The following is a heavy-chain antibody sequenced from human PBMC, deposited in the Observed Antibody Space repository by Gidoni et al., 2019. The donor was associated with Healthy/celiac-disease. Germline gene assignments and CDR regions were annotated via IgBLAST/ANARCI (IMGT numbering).Heavy chain of an antibody. CDR1: GFTFSDYY. Sequence: QVQLVESGGGLVKPGGSLRLSCAASGFTFSDYYRSWIRQAPGKGLGWVSYISSSGSTIYYADSVKGRFTISRDNAKNSLYLQMNSLRAEDTAVYYCARDEPRATMVQGVIMEVPVDYWGQGTLVTVSS. CDR3: ARDEPRATMVQGVIMEVPVDY. J-gene: IGHJ4*02. D-gene: IGHD3-10*01. CDR2: ISSSGSTI. V-gene: IGHV3-11*01.